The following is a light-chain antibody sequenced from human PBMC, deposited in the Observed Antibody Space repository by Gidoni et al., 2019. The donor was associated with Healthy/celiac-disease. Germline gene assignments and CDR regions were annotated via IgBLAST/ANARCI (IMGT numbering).Light chain of an antibody. Sequence: DIQMTQSPSSLSASVGDSVTITCHASQDISNYLNWYQQKPGKDPKLLIYDQSKLETGDPSRFSVSGSGTDYTLTIRSLQTVEIVTYDCKQYDNLLTFXGXTKVEIK. CDR3: KQYDNLLT. J-gene: IGKJ4*01. V-gene: IGKV1-33*01. CDR1: QDISNY. CDR2: DQS.